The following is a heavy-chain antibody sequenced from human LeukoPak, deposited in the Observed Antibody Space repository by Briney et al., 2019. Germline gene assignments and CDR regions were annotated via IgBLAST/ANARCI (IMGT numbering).Heavy chain of an antibody. CDR3: AREVPTYGSDY. J-gene: IGHJ4*02. CDR2: ISACTGNT. CDR1: GYTFTNFA. V-gene: IGHV1-18*01. Sequence: ASVKVSCKASGYTFTNFAITWVRQAPGQGLEWMGWISACTGNTNYEQKLQGRLTMTTDTSTSTAYMELRSLRSDDTAVYYCAREVPTYGSDYWGQGTLVTVSS. D-gene: IGHD2-2*03.